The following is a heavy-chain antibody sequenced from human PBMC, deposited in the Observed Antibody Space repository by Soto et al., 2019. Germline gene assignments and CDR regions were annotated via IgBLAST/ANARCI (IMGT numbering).Heavy chain of an antibody. V-gene: IGHV3-21*01. D-gene: IGHD4-17*01. Sequence: GGSLRLSCAASGFTFSSYTMNWVRQAPGRGLEWVSSIGTSSSYIYYADSVKGRFTISRDNAKNSLFLQMNSLRADDTAVHYCARDSVRDYLYYYGMDVWGQGTTVTVSS. J-gene: IGHJ6*02. CDR1: GFTFSSYT. CDR2: IGTSSSYI. CDR3: ARDSVRDYLYYYGMDV.